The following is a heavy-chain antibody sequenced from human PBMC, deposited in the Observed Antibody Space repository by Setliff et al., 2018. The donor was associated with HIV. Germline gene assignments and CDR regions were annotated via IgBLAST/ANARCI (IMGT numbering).Heavy chain of an antibody. CDR2: MNPNSGNT. CDR3: ARGHSGNDY. D-gene: IGHD1-1*01. CDR1: GYTFTNYD. Sequence: GASVKVSCKASGYTFTNYDINWVRQATGQGLEWMGGMNPNSGNTEYAQQFQGRVTMTRNTSISTAYMELSSLRSEDTAIYYCARGHSGNDYWGQGTLVTVS. J-gene: IGHJ4*02. V-gene: IGHV1-8*02.